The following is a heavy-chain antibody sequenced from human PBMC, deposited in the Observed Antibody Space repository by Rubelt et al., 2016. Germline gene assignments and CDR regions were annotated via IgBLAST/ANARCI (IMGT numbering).Heavy chain of an antibody. V-gene: IGHV4-34*01. Sequence: QVQLQQWGAGLLKPSETLSLTCAVYGGSFSGCYWSWIRQPPGKGLEWIGEINHSGSPNYNPSLKSRGTISGDASKNQFSLKLSSVTAADTAVYYCASADYDFWSGSDRNWFDPWGQGTLVTVSS. D-gene: IGHD3-3*01. CDR1: GGSFSGCY. CDR2: INHSGSP. CDR3: ASADYDFWSGSDRNWFDP. J-gene: IGHJ5*02.